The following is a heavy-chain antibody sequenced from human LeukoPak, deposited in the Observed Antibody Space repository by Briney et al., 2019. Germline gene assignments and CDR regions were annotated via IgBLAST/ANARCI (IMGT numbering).Heavy chain of an antibody. J-gene: IGHJ6*02. CDR3: VRDAVDTANAV. CDR2: INSDGSIT. D-gene: IGHD5-18*01. CDR1: GFTFTTYW. Sequence: GGSLRLSCAASGFTFTTYWMHWVRQAPGKGLVWVSHINSDGSITSYADSVKGRFTISRDNAKNTLYLQMNSLRAEDTAVYYCVRDAVDTANAVWGQGTTVTVSS. V-gene: IGHV3-74*01.